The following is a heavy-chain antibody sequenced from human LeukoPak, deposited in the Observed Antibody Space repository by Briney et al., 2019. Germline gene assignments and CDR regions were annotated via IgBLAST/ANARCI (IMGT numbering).Heavy chain of an antibody. J-gene: IGHJ3*02. CDR3: AKESYSSSWYWSAFDI. CDR1: GFTFSSYG. V-gene: IGHV3-30*18. Sequence: PGGSLRLSCAASGFTFSSYGMHWVRQAPGKGLEWVAVISYDGSNKYYADSVKGRFTISRDNSKNTLYLQMNSLRAEDTAVYYCAKESYSSSWYWSAFDIWGQGTMVTVSS. D-gene: IGHD6-13*01. CDR2: ISYDGSNK.